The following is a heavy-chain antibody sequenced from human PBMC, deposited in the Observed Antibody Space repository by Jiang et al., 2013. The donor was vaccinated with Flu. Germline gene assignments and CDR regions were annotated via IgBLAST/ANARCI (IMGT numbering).Heavy chain of an antibody. D-gene: IGHD6-19*01. J-gene: IGHJ4*02. CDR2: ISDTVCRT. CDR1: GFTFSTYA. CDR3: AKDREESAVAGPFDH. Sequence: VQLLESGGGLVQPGGSLRVSCAASGFTFSTYAMSWVRQAPGKGLEWVSTISDTVCRTYYADSVKGRFTISRDNSKNTLYLQMNSVRVEDTALYYCAKDREESAVAGPFDHWGQGTLVTVSS. V-gene: IGHV3-23*01.